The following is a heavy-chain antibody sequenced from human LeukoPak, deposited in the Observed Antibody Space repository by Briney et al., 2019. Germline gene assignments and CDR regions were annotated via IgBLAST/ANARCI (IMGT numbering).Heavy chain of an antibody. CDR1: GGSFSGYY. V-gene: IGHV4-34*01. D-gene: IGHD3-9*01. Sequence: PSETLSLTCAVYGGSFSGYYWSWIRQPPGKGLEWIGEINHSGSTNYNPSLKSRVTISVDTSKNQFSLKLSSVTAADTAVYYCARGRYSPYYYYGMDVWGQGTTVTVSS. CDR3: ARGRYSPYYYYGMDV. J-gene: IGHJ6*02. CDR2: INHSGST.